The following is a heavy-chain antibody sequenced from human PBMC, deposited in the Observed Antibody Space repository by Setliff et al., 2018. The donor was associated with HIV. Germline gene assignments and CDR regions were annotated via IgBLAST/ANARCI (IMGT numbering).Heavy chain of an antibody. CDR3: ASYYGADEPSYYFDF. Sequence: SETLSLTCAVYGGSFSGYYWSWIRQSPGKGLEWIGEVSYSGNTNYNPSLKSRLNISVDKSKNQFSLKVSSVTAADTAVYYCASYYGADEPSYYFDFWGQGTQVTVSS. J-gene: IGHJ4*02. V-gene: IGHV4-34*01. CDR2: VSYSGNT. D-gene: IGHD3-22*01. CDR1: GGSFSGYY.